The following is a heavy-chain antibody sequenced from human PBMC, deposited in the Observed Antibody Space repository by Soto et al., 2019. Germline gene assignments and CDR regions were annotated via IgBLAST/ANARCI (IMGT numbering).Heavy chain of an antibody. CDR2: IIPIFGTA. V-gene: IGHV1-69*12. CDR3: ARDKRSGYDFRCGYYVSSAFDL. Sequence: QVQLVQSGAEVKKPGSSVKVSCKASGGTFSSYAISWVRQAPGQGLEWMGGIIPIFGTANYAQKFQGRVTITADESTSAAYRELSSLRSEDTAVYCCARDKRSGYDFRCGYYVSSAFDLCGQGRMVTVSS. D-gene: IGHD3-3*01. J-gene: IGHJ3*01. CDR1: GGTFSSYA.